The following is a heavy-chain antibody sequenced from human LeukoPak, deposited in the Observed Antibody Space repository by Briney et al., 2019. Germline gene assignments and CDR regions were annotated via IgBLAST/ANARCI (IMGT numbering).Heavy chain of an antibody. D-gene: IGHD2-2*01. CDR2: ISGGGGST. CDR3: AKGGYCSSTSCYVGWFDP. Sequence: GGSLRLSCAASGFTFSSYVMNWVRQAPGKGLEWVSVISGGGGSTYYADSVKGRFTISRYNSKNTLFLQMNSLRAEDTAVYYCAKGGYCSSTSCYVGWFDPWGQGTLVTVSS. CDR1: GFTFSSYV. V-gene: IGHV3-23*01. J-gene: IGHJ5*02.